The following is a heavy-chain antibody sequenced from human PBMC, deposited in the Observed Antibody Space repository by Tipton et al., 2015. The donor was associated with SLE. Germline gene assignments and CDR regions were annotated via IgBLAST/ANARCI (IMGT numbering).Heavy chain of an antibody. CDR3: AREGISYCGGDCHGSFDY. D-gene: IGHD2-21*01. Sequence: TLSLTCTVSGDSMNSGVYYWSWLRQPAGKGLEWIGRIFSSGNTIYNPSHKIQITISEDTSKNQFSLSVSSVTAADTAVYYCAREGISYCGGDCHGSFDYWGQGSLVTVSS. V-gene: IGHV4-61*02. CDR1: GDSMNSGVYY. J-gene: IGHJ4*02. CDR2: IFSSGNT.